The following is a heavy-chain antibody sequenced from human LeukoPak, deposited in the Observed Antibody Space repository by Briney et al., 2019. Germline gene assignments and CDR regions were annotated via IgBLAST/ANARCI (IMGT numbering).Heavy chain of an antibody. CDR2: ISAYNGHT. Sequence: GASVKVSCKGSGYPFSSYGITWVRQAPGRGLEWVGWISAYNGHTQYGQNVQGRVTMTTETSTTTAYLELRNLTSDDTAVYFCASGAYYPFDFWGQGTLVTVSS. J-gene: IGHJ4*02. V-gene: IGHV1-18*01. CDR1: GYPFSSYG. CDR3: ASGAYYPFDF. D-gene: IGHD1-26*01.